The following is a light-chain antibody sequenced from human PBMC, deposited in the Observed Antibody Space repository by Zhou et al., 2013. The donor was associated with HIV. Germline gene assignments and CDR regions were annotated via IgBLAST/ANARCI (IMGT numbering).Light chain of an antibody. CDR3: QQRSDWWT. J-gene: IGKJ1*01. V-gene: IGKV3D-11*02. CDR2: GAS. Sequence: ETVMTQSPATLSVSLGERATLTCGASQSVSDKLAWYQQKPGQAPRLLIYGASTRATGIPARFSGSGAGTDFTLTISSLEPEDSAVYYCQQRSDWWTFGQGTKVEIK. CDR1: QSVSDK.